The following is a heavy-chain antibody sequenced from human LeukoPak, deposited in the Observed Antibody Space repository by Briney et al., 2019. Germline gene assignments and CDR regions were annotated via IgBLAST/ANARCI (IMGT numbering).Heavy chain of an antibody. V-gene: IGHV5-51*01. CDR3: ARGHYDSSWGAFDI. J-gene: IGHJ3*02. CDR2: TYPDDSDT. Sequence: GESLKIPCKGSGYSFSNYWIGWVRQMPGKGLEWMGMTYPDDSDTRYSPSFQGQVTISADKSITTAYLQWSSLKASDTAMYYCARGHYDSSWGAFDIWGQGTMVTVSS. D-gene: IGHD3-22*01. CDR1: GYSFSNYW.